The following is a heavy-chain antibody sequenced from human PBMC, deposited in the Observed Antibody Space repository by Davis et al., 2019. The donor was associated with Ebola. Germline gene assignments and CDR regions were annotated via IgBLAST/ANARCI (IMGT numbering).Heavy chain of an antibody. Sequence: GESLKISCAASGFTFSSYWMHWVRQAPGKGLVWVSRIKTDGSYTNYADSVKGRFAIFRDNAKNTLYLQMNSLRAEDTAVYYCARGGRDVTPLDHWGPGTLVTVSS. V-gene: IGHV3-74*01. CDR1: GFTFSSYW. CDR2: IKTDGSYT. J-gene: IGHJ5*02. CDR3: ARGGRDVTPLDH. D-gene: IGHD2-15*01.